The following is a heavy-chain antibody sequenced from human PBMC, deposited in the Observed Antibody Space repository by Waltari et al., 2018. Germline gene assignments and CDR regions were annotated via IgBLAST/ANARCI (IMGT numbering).Heavy chain of an antibody. CDR3: ATVEYDSGGYPYYYGMDV. Sequence: QVQLVQSGAEVKKPGDSVKVSCKVSGYTLTELSMHWVRQAPGKGLEWMGGFDPEDGETTYSHNFQGGVTMTEDTSTDTSYIELSSLRSEDTAVYYCATVEYDSGGYPYYYGMDVWGHGTTVTVSS. CDR2: FDPEDGET. V-gene: IGHV1-24*01. J-gene: IGHJ6*02. D-gene: IGHD3-22*01. CDR1: GYTLTELS.